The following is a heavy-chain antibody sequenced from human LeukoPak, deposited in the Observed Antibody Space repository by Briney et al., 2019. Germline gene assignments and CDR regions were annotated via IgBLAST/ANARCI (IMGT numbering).Heavy chain of an antibody. D-gene: IGHD1-26*01. V-gene: IGHV3-48*02. CDR2: ISTGSSTT. Sequence: GGSLRLSCAASEFALSTYNMNWVRQAPGKGLEWVSYISTGSSTTYYADSVKGRFTISRDNVENSLYLQMNSLRDEDTAVYYCVKDSPPRYSGSPPAYWGQGTLATVSS. J-gene: IGHJ4*02. CDR3: VKDSPPRYSGSPPAY. CDR1: EFALSTYN.